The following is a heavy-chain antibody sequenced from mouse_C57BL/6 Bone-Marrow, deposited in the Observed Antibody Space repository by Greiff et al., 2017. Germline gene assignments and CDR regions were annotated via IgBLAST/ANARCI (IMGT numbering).Heavy chain of an antibody. V-gene: IGHV5-4*01. Sequence: EVKVVESGGGLVKPGGSLKLSCAASGFTFSSYAMSWVRQTPEKRLEWVATISDSGSYTYYPDNVKGRFTISRDNAKNNLYLQMSHLKSEDTAMYYCAREIPDYGSSFYCAMDYWGQGTSVTVSS. D-gene: IGHD1-1*01. J-gene: IGHJ4*01. CDR2: ISDSGSYT. CDR3: AREIPDYGSSFYCAMDY. CDR1: GFTFSSYA.